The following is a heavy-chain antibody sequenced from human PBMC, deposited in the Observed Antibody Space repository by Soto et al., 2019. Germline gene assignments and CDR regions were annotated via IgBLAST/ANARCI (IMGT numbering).Heavy chain of an antibody. J-gene: IGHJ6*03. CDR3: VKFRGRAYHYYYMDV. CDR1: GFSFSTYG. CDR2: GGSGGST. D-gene: IGHD3-16*01. V-gene: IGHV3-23*01. Sequence: DVQLLESGGGLAQRGGSLRLSCAASGFSFSTYGMTWVRQAPGKGLEWVSYGGSGGSTYYADSVKGRFTISRDNSKNTLYLQMNSLGAEDTAVYYCVKFRGRAYHYYYMDVWGNGTTVTVSS.